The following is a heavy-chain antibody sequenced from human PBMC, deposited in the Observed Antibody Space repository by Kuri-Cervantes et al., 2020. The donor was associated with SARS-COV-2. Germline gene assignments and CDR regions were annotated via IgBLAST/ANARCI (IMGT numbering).Heavy chain of an antibody. J-gene: IGHJ3*02. CDR1: GFTFSSYS. Sequence: LSLTCAASGFTFSSYSMNWVRQAPGKGLEWVSSISSSSSYIYYADSVKGRFTISRDNAKNSLYLQMNSLRAEDTAVYYCAGGYGDYDSGGAFDIWGQGTMVTVSS. CDR2: ISSSSSYI. V-gene: IGHV3-21*01. CDR3: AGGYGDYDSGGAFDI. D-gene: IGHD4-17*01.